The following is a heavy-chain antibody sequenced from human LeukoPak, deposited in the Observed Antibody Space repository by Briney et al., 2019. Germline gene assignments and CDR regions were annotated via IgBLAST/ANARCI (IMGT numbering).Heavy chain of an antibody. Sequence: PSETLSLTCAVYGGSFSGYYWSWIRQPPGKGLEWIGEINHSGSTNYNPSLKSRVTISVDTSKNQFSLKLSSVTAADTAVYYCARTEVWFGELPSDYWGQGTLVTVSS. CDR2: INHSGST. CDR3: ARTEVWFGELPSDY. CDR1: GGSFSGYY. J-gene: IGHJ4*02. D-gene: IGHD3-10*01. V-gene: IGHV4-34*01.